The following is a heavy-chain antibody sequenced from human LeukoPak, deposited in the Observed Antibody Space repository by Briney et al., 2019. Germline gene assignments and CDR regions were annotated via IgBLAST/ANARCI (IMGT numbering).Heavy chain of an antibody. CDR2: IYSGGST. V-gene: IGHV3-53*01. D-gene: IGHD5-18*01. CDR3: ARAPRYSYGPFDY. J-gene: IGHJ4*02. CDR1: GFTVSSNY. Sequence: GSLRLSCAASGFTVSSNYMSWVRQAPGKGLEWVSVIYSGGSTYYADSVKGRFTISRDNSKNTLYLQMNSLRAEDTAVYYCARAPRYSYGPFDYWGRGILVTVSS.